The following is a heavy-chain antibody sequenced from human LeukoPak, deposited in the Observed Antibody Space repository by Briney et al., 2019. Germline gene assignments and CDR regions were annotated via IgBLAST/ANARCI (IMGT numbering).Heavy chain of an antibody. CDR2: ISGSGGST. Sequence: PGGSLRLSCAASGFTFSSYWMSWVRQAPGKGLEWVSGISGSGGSTFYADSVKGRFTISRDSSENTLYLQMNSLRAEDTAVYYCAKDRVAADTPRDFQQWGQGTLVTVSS. D-gene: IGHD6-13*01. V-gene: IGHV3-23*01. CDR1: GFTFSSYW. CDR3: AKDRVAADTPRDFQQ. J-gene: IGHJ1*01.